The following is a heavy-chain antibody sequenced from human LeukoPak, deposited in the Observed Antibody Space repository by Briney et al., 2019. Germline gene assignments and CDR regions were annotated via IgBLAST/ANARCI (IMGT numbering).Heavy chain of an antibody. V-gene: IGHV1-2*02. CDR3: ARDRSRVLDY. Sequence: ASVKVSYKASGFTFTGYYMHWLRQAPGQGLEWMGWINPNGGGTDYAQKFQGRVTMTRDTTISMTYMELKWLRSDDTAVYYCARDRSRVLDYWGQGTQVTVSS. CDR2: INPNGGGT. D-gene: IGHD2-8*02. CDR1: GFTFTGYY. J-gene: IGHJ4*02.